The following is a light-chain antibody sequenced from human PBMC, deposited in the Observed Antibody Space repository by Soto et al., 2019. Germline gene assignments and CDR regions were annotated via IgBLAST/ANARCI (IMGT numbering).Light chain of an antibody. CDR2: KAS. J-gene: IGKJ1*01. CDR3: QHYNSYSEA. CDR1: QSVLSSSNNKNY. V-gene: IGKV4-1*01. Sequence: DIVMTQSPDSLTVSLCESSTINCRSSQSVLSSSNNKNYLAWYQQKPGKAPKLLIYKASTLKSGVPSRFSGSGSGTEFTLTISSLQPDDFATYYCQHYNSYSEAFGQGTKVDI.